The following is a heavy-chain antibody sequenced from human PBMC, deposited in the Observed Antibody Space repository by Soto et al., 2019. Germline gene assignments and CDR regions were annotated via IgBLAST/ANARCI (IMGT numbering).Heavy chain of an antibody. D-gene: IGHD6-19*01. CDR2: VNHNGRN. V-gene: IGHV4-34*02. Sequence: QLHQQQWGAGLLKPSETLSLTCAVYGGSFGGYFWNWIRQTPGKGLEWTGKVNHNGRNNYNPSPKSRVTRSLDQGKHQISLELTPVTAADTAVYYCARGRSSDWPVAFDFWGEGTMVNVSS. CDR1: GGSFGGYF. CDR3: ARGRSSDWPVAFDF. J-gene: IGHJ3*01.